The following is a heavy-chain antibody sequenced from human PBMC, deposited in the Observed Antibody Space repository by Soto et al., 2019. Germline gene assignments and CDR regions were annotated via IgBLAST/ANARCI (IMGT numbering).Heavy chain of an antibody. J-gene: IGHJ4*02. CDR2: ISSSGTTI. V-gene: IGHV3-11*01. CDR1: GFTFSDYS. CDR3: AADPYYYASSY. Sequence: QVQLVESGGGLVKPGGSLRLSCAASGFTFSDYSMSWIRQAPGKGLEWVSYISSSGTTIYYADSVKGRFTVSRDNAQNSLYLQMNSLRAEDTAVYYCAADPYYYASSYWGQGTLVTVSS. D-gene: IGHD3-10*01.